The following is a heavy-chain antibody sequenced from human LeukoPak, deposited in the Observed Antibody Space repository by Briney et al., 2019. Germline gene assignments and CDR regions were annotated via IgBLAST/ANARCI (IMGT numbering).Heavy chain of an antibody. CDR3: ARDRAGWELTGNFDY. J-gene: IGHJ4*02. CDR1: GYTFTSYG. V-gene: IGHV1-18*01. Sequence: GASVKVSCKASGYTFTSYGISWVRQAPGQGLEWMGWISAYNGNTNYAQKLQGRVTMTTDTSTSIAYMELRSLRSDDTAVYYCARDRAGWELTGNFDYWGQGTLVTVSS. CDR2: ISAYNGNT. D-gene: IGHD1-26*01.